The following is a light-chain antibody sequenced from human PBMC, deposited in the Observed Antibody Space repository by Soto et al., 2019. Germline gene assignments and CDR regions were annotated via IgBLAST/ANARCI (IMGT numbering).Light chain of an antibody. CDR2: GAS. V-gene: IGKV3-15*01. CDR3: QQYNNWPVT. Sequence: EIVMTQSPATLSVSPGERVTFSCRASQSVTSNLAWYQHKPGQAPRLLIHGASTGATGIPARFSGSGSGTEFTLTINSLQSEDFAIYYCQQYNNWPVTFGGGTKVDIK. CDR1: QSVTSN. J-gene: IGKJ4*01.